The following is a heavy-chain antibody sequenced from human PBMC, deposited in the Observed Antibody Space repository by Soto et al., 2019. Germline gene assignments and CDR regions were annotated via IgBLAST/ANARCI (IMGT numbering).Heavy chain of an antibody. Sequence: SLRLSCAASGFTFSSYAMSWVRQAPGNGLEWVSAISGSGGSTYYADSVKGRFTISRDNSKNTLYLQMNSLRAEDTAVYYCASSGFVVAAYYYYYGMDVWGQGTTVTVSS. CDR2: ISGSGGST. V-gene: IGHV3-23*01. J-gene: IGHJ6*02. CDR1: GFTFSSYA. CDR3: ASSGFVVAAYYYYYGMDV. D-gene: IGHD2-15*01.